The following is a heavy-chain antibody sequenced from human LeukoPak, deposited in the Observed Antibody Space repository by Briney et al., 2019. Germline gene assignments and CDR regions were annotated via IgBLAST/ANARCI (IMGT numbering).Heavy chain of an antibody. D-gene: IGHD6-19*01. CDR1: GGSFSGYY. Sequence: SGTLSLTCAVYGGSFSGYYWSWIRQPPGKGLEWIGEINHSGSTNYNPSLKSRVTISVDTSKNQFSLKLSSVTAADTAVYYCARGSGWYSGAGNWFDPWGQGTLVTVSS. V-gene: IGHV4-34*01. CDR3: ARGSGWYSGAGNWFDP. J-gene: IGHJ5*02. CDR2: INHSGST.